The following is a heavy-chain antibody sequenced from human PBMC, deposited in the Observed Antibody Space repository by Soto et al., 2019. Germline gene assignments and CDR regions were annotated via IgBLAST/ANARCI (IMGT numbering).Heavy chain of an antibody. CDR1: GGSFSCYY. V-gene: IGHV4-34*01. Sequence: PSETLSLTCAVYGGSFSCYYWSWIRQPPGKGLEWIGEINHSGSTNYNPSLKSRVTMSVDTSKNQFSLKLSSVTAADTAVYYCARRQKGLRRSSGMDVWGQGTTVTVSS. CDR2: INHSGST. D-gene: IGHD4-17*01. CDR3: ARRQKGLRRSSGMDV. J-gene: IGHJ6*02.